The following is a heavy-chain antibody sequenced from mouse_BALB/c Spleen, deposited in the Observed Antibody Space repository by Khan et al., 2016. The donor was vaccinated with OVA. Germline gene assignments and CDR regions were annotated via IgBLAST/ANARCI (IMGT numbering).Heavy chain of an antibody. CDR1: GYTFTDYI. D-gene: IGHD1-1*01. CDR3: ARSGYGSLGY. V-gene: IGHV1-77*01. Sequence: QVRLQQSGPVLVKPGASVKMSCKASGYTFTDYIINWVRQRTGQGLEWIGQIYPGSGSTYYNKKFKGKATLTADKSSNTAYMQLRSLTSEDSAVYFCARSGYGSLGYWGQGTTLTVSS. J-gene: IGHJ2*01. CDR2: IYPGSGST.